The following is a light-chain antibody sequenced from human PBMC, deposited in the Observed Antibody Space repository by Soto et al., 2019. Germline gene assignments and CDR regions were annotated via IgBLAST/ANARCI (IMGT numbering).Light chain of an antibody. CDR2: EVS. CDR1: SSDVGGYSY. V-gene: IGLV2-14*01. Sequence: QSALTQPASVSGSPGQSITISCTGTSSDVGGYSYVSWYQQHPGKTPKLMIYEVSNRPSGVSHRFSGSKSGNTASLTISGLQTEDEADYYCSSFSSITREVFGGGTQLIVL. CDR3: SSFSSITREV. J-gene: IGLJ2*01.